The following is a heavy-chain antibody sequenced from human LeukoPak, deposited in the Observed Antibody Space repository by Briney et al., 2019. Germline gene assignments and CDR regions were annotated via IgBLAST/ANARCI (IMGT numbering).Heavy chain of an antibody. CDR1: NAFITSGSYY. CDR2: IYTNGST. Sequence: SETLSLTCTVSNAFITSGSYYWTWIRQSPGKGLEWIGHIYTNGSTTYNPSLKSRVTVSVDTSKNQFSLKLTSVTAADTAVYYCATFLEASGSYYYYYMDVWGKGTTVTVSS. D-gene: IGHD3-10*01. J-gene: IGHJ6*03. CDR3: ATFLEASGSYYYYYMDV. V-gene: IGHV4-61*09.